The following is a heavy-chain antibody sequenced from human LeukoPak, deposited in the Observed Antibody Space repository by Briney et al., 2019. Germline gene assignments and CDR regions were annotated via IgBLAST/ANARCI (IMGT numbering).Heavy chain of an antibody. J-gene: IGHJ4*02. Sequence: PGRSLRLSCAASGFTFSSYGMHWVRQTPGKGLEWVANIKQAGNEKHYVDSVKGRFTISRDNAKNSLYLQMNSLRVEDTAVYYCAREGREMTGFDYWGQGTLVTVSS. CDR1: GFTFSSYG. CDR3: AREGREMTGFDY. CDR2: IKQAGNEK. D-gene: IGHD1-14*01. V-gene: IGHV3-7*01.